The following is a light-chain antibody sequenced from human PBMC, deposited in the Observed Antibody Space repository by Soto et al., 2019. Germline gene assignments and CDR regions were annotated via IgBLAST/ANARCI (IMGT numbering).Light chain of an antibody. CDR2: AAS. CDR1: QSISTY. V-gene: IGKV1-39*01. Sequence: DIQMTQSPSSLSASIGDRVTITCRASQSISTYLSWYQQKPGKAPNLLIYAASSLQSGVPSRFSGSGSGTDFTLTISSLQPEDFATYYCQQSYSTPRLTFGGGTKVDI. CDR3: QQSYSTPRLT. J-gene: IGKJ4*01.